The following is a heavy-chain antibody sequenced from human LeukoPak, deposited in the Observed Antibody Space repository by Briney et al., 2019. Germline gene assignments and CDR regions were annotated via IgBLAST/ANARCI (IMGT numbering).Heavy chain of an antibody. CDR2: IYSTGST. CDR3: ARQIASAGTAGFDF. D-gene: IGHD6-13*01. CDR1: GVSISSYY. V-gene: IGHV4-4*07. J-gene: IGHJ4*02. Sequence: SETLSLTCTVSGVSISSYYWSWIRQPAGKGLEWIGRIYSTGSTNYNPSLKSRVTMSVDTSKIQFSLRLRSVTAADTAVYYCARQIASAGTAGFDFWGQGALVTVSS.